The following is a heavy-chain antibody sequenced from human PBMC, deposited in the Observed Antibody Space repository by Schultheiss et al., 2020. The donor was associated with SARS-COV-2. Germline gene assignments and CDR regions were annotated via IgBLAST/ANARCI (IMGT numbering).Heavy chain of an antibody. Sequence: GESLKISCAASGFTFSSYAMSWVRQAPGKGLEWVSYIQYSGRILYADSVKGRFTISRDNSKNTLYLQMNSLRAEDTAVYYCARPKLRYFDRDAFDIWGQGTMVTVSS. CDR2: IQYSGRI. CDR1: GFTFSSYA. J-gene: IGHJ3*02. CDR3: ARPKLRYFDRDAFDI. D-gene: IGHD3-9*01. V-gene: IGHV3-48*03.